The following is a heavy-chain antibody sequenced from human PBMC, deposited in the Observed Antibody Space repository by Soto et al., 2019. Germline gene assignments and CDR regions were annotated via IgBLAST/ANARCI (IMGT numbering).Heavy chain of an antibody. Sequence: QVQLVQSGAEVKKPGASVKVSCKASGYTFTSYGISWVRQAPGQGLEWMGWISAYNGNTNYAQKLQGRVTMTTDTSTSTAYMELRSLRSDDTAVYYCAREYSSSWYRGRNAFDIWGQGTMVTVSS. V-gene: IGHV1-18*01. CDR3: AREYSSSWYRGRNAFDI. CDR1: GYTFTSYG. CDR2: ISAYNGNT. D-gene: IGHD6-13*01. J-gene: IGHJ3*02.